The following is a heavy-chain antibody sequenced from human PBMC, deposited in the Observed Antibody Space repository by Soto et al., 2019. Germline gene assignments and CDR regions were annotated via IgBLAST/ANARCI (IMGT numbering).Heavy chain of an antibody. V-gene: IGHV3-30*04. CDR1: GFTFSLYA. CDR3: ARRDGYQMPQTRKYGLEV. Sequence: QVQLVESGGGVVQPGGSLRLSCAASGFTFSLYAMHWVRQAPGKGLEWMAIMSFDGKNIRYADSVKGRFNISRDNSKNTLVLQMNSLPIEDTAVYYCARRDGYQMPQTRKYGLEVWGQGTTVTVS. CDR2: MSFDGKNI. D-gene: IGHD2-2*01. J-gene: IGHJ6*02.